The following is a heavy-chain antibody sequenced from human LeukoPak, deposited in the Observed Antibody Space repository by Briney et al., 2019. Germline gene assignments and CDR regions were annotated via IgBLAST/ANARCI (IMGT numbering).Heavy chain of an antibody. CDR1: SDSISSNY. V-gene: IGHV4-59*12. CDR3: AREGVTIFGALKNWFDP. Sequence: SETLSLTCTVSSDSISSNYWTWIRQPPGKGLEWIGHIQHSGSTNYNSSLKSRVTISVDTSKNQFSLKLTSVTAADTAVYYCAREGVTIFGALKNWFDPWGQGTLVTVSS. D-gene: IGHD3-3*01. J-gene: IGHJ5*02. CDR2: IQHSGST.